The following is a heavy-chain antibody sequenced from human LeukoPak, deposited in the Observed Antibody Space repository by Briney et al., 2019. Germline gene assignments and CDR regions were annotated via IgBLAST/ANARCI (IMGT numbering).Heavy chain of an antibody. CDR1: GFTLSSYS. D-gene: IGHD6-19*01. Sequence: GGSLRLSCAASGFTLSSYSMNWVRQAPGKGLEWVSSISSSSSYIYYADSVKGRFTISRDNAKNSLYLQMNSLRAEDTAVYYCARYSSGWRSPFDYWGQGTLVTVSS. CDR3: ARYSSGWRSPFDY. V-gene: IGHV3-21*01. CDR2: ISSSSSYI. J-gene: IGHJ4*02.